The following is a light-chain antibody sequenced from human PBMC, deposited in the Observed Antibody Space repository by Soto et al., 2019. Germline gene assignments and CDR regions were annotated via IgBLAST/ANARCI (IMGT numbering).Light chain of an antibody. CDR1: QSISSW. V-gene: IGKV1-5*01. Sequence: DIQMTQSPSTLSASVGDRVTITCRASQSISSWLAWYQQKPGKAPKLLIYDASSLQSGVPSRFTGSGSGTEFTLTISSLQPDDFATYYCQKYNFYSNTSGQGTKVDIK. J-gene: IGKJ2*01. CDR3: QKYNFYSNT. CDR2: DAS.